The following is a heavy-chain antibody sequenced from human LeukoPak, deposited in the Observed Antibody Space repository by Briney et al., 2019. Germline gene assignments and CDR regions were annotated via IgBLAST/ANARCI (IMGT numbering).Heavy chain of an antibody. D-gene: IGHD3-10*01. CDR3: ARDSEKAGDY. Sequence: PGGSLRLSCAASVFTFSSYWMGWVRQAPGKGLEWVANIKQDGSEKYYVDSVKGRFTISRDNAKNSLYLQMNSLRAEDTAVYYCARDSEKAGDYWGQGTLVTVSS. CDR2: IKQDGSEK. CDR1: VFTFSSYW. V-gene: IGHV3-7*01. J-gene: IGHJ4*02.